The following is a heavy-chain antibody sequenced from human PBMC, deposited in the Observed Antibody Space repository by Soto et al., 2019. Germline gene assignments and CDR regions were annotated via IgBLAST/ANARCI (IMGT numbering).Heavy chain of an antibody. CDR2: ISGSGGST. Sequence: PGGSLRLSCAASGFTFSSYAMSWVRQAPGKGLEWVSGISGSGGSTYYADSVKGQFTISRDNSKNTLYLQMNSLRAEDTAVYYCAKDFLGNYYVSGLSDYWGQGPLVTVYS. J-gene: IGHJ4*02. V-gene: IGHV3-23*01. CDR3: AKDFLGNYYVSGLSDY. CDR1: GFTFSSYA. D-gene: IGHD3-10*01.